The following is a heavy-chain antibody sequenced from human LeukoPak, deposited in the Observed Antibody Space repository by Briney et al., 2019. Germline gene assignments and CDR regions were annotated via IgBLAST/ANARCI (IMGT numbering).Heavy chain of an antibody. CDR3: ARAGYSSSRLAY. D-gene: IGHD6-13*01. CDR2: IIPIFGTA. Sequence: GASVKVSCKASGYTFTSYGISWVRQAPGQGLEWMGGIIPIFGTANYAQKFQGRVTITADESTSTAYMELSSLRSEDTAVYYCARAGYSSSRLAYWGQGTLVTVSS. CDR1: GYTFTSYG. J-gene: IGHJ4*02. V-gene: IGHV1-69*13.